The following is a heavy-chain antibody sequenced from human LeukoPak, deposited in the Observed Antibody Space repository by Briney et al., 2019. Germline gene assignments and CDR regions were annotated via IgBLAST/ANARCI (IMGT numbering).Heavy chain of an antibody. D-gene: IGHD3-10*01. V-gene: IGHV3-23*01. J-gene: IGHJ4*02. CDR3: AKDGGGSGSYYNAQPAEFDY. Sequence: PGGSLRLSCAASGFTFSSYAMSWVRQAPGKGLEWVSAISGSGGSTYYADSVKGRFTISRDNSKNTLYLQMNSLRAEDTAVYYCAKDGGGSGSYYNAQPAEFDYWGQGTLVTVSS. CDR2: ISGSGGST. CDR1: GFTFSSYA.